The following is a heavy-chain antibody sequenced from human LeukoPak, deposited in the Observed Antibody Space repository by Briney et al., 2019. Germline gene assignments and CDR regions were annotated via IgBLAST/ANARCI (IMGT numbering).Heavy chain of an antibody. CDR1: GFTVSSNY. J-gene: IGHJ4*02. V-gene: IGHV3-53*01. D-gene: IGHD3-3*01. Sequence: QPGGSLRLSCAASGFTVSSNYMKWVRQAPGKGLEWVSLIYSAGSTYYADSVKGRFTISRDSSKNTLYLHMNSLRAEDTAVYYCARGDTGVTIFGVVSHFDYWGQGTLVTVSS. CDR2: IYSAGST. CDR3: ARGDTGVTIFGVVSHFDY.